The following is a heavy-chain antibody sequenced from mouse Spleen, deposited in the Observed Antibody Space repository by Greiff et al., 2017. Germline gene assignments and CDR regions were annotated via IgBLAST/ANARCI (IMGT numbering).Heavy chain of an antibody. V-gene: IGHV1-4*01. D-gene: IGHD2-14*01. J-gene: IGHJ3*01. CDR2: INPSSGYT. CDR3: ARDDRYEPDWFAY. Sequence: QVQLQQSGAELARPGASVKMSCKASGYTFTSYTMHWVKQRPGQGLEWIGYINPSSGYTKYNQKFKDKATLTADKSSSTAYMQLSSLTSEDSAVYYCARDDRYEPDWFAYWGQGTLVTVSA. CDR1: GYTFTSYT.